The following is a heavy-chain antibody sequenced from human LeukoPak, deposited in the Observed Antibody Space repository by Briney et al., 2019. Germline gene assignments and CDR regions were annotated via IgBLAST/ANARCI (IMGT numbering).Heavy chain of an antibody. CDR2: ISSSSYI. CDR1: GFTFSSYA. D-gene: IGHD5-18*01. Sequence: GGSLRLSCAASGFTFSSYAMHWVRQAPGKGLEWVSSISSSSYIYYADSVKGRFTISRDNAKNSLYLQMNSLRAEDTAVYYCARDGSGYSYAHFDYWGQGTLVTVSS. CDR3: ARDGSGYSYAHFDY. J-gene: IGHJ4*02. V-gene: IGHV3-21*01.